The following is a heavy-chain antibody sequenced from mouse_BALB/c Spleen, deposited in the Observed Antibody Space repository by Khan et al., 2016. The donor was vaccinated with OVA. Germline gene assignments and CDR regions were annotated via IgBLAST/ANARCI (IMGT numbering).Heavy chain of an antibody. D-gene: IGHD1-1*01. CDR3: ARGNYYGYYFDY. J-gene: IGHJ2*01. CDR2: ISYSGDT. CDR1: GNSITSGYA. V-gene: IGHV3-2*02. Sequence: EVQLQESGPGLVKPSQSLSLTCTVTGNSITSGYARNWIRQFPGNKLEWMGYISYSGDTSYIPSLKSRISITRDTSKNQFFLQLNSVTTEDTATYYCARGNYYGYYFDYWGQGTTLTVSS.